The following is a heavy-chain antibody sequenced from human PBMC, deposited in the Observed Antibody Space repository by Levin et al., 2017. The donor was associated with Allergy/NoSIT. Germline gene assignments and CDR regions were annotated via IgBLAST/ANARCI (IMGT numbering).Heavy chain of an antibody. Sequence: PGESLKISCTASGFTFNNYPFHWVRQAPGKGLEWVASISYEGSHKYYGDSVKGRFTISRDISKNTVYLQMSRLRPDDTAVYYCARELGSTDDYWGQGTLVTVSS. CDR3: ARELGSTDDY. CDR1: GFTFNNYP. CDR2: ISYEGSHK. J-gene: IGHJ4*02. D-gene: IGHD2-2*01. V-gene: IGHV3-30-3*01.